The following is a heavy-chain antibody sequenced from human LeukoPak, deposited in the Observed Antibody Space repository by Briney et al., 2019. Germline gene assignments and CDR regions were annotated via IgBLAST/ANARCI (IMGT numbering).Heavy chain of an antibody. CDR2: IYPGDSDT. CDR3: ARARAYSALSYYFDS. J-gene: IGHJ4*02. V-gene: IGHV5-51*01. D-gene: IGHD4-11*01. CDR1: GYDFSTYY. Sequence: GESLKISCKGSGYDFSTYYIAWVCQVPGKGLEWMGVIYPGDSDTRYSPSFQGQVTISADKSVSTAYLQWSSLKASDTAIYYCARARAYSALSYYFDSWGQGTLVTVSS.